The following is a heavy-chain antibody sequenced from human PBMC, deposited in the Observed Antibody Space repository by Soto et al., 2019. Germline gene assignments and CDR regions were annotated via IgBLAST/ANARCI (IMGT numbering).Heavy chain of an antibody. J-gene: IGHJ2*01. CDR2: ITPFFGTA. D-gene: IGHD6-19*01. CDR1: GGTFSNYA. Sequence: QVQLVQSGAEVKKPGSSVKVSCKASGGTFSNYAISWVRQAPGQGLEWMGGITPFFGTANYAQKFQGSVTITADEYMSTAYIELGRLRSEDTDVYYCAQALGSAVAGPGRLGLWGRGTLVTVSS. CDR3: AQALGSAVAGPGRLGL. V-gene: IGHV1-69*12.